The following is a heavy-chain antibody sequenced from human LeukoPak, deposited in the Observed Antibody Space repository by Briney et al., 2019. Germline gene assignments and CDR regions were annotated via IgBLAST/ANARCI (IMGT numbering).Heavy chain of an antibody. Sequence: ASVKVSCKASGGTFSSYAISWVRQAPGQGLEWMGWISAYNGNTNYAQKLQGRVTMTTDTSTSTAYMELRSLRSDDTAVYYCARDLNWGAAASWFDYWGQGTLVTVSS. CDR2: ISAYNGNT. CDR3: ARDLNWGAAASWFDY. CDR1: GGTFSSYA. V-gene: IGHV1-18*01. D-gene: IGHD6-13*01. J-gene: IGHJ4*02.